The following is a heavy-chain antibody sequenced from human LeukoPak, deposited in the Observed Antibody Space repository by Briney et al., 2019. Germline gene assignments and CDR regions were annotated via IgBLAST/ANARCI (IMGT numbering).Heavy chain of an antibody. J-gene: IGHJ5*02. V-gene: IGHV3-30-3*01. CDR1: GFAFSSYA. D-gene: IGHD2-2*01. CDR3: ARDAYCSSTSCYPATGSSYNWFGP. CDR2: ISYDGSNK. Sequence: PGRSLRLSCAASGFAFSSYAMHWVRQAPGKGLEWVAVISYDGSNKYYADSVKGRFTISRDNSKNTLYLQMNSLRAEDTAVYYCARDAYCSSTSCYPATGSSYNWFGPWGQGTLVTVSS.